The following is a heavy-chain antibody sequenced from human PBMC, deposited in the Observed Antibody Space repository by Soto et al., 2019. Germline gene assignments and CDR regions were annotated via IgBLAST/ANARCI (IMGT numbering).Heavy chain of an antibody. CDR1: GGTFNTYA. CDR3: TRSIGSGGVIGGFDY. V-gene: IGHV1-69*01. J-gene: IGHJ4*02. D-gene: IGHD3-16*02. Sequence: QVQLVQSETEVKKPGSAVKVSCKASGGTFNTYAMNWVRQAPGQGLDWMGGIIPMFATPRYAQKFQGRVTITVDESTTTAYMDLSSLRSDDTAVYYCTRSIGSGGVIGGFDYWGQGTLVTVS. CDR2: IIPMFATP.